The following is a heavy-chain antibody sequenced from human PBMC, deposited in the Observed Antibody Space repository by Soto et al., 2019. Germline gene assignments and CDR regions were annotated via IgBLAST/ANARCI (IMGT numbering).Heavy chain of an antibody. CDR1: GFSLSTSGVG. J-gene: IGHJ3*02. CDR2: IYWDDDK. Sequence: QITLKESGPTLVKPTQTLTLTCTFSGFSLSTSGVGVGWIRQPPGKALEWLALIYWDDDKRYSPSLKSRLTITNDTSKNQVDLTMTNMDPVDTATYYCAHSTRTIDAFDIWCQGTMVTVSS. CDR3: AHSTRTIDAFDI. V-gene: IGHV2-5*02. D-gene: IGHD2-15*01.